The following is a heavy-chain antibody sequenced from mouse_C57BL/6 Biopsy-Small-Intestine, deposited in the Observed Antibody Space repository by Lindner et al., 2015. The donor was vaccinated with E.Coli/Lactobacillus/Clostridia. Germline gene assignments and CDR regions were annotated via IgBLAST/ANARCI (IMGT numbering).Heavy chain of an antibody. CDR3: VRAHYYDGFAY. D-gene: IGHD2-4*01. CDR1: GFSFNTYA. J-gene: IGHJ3*01. V-gene: IGHV10-1*01. Sequence: VQLQESGGGLVQPKGSLKLSCAASGFSFNTYAMNWVRQAPGKGLEWVARIRSKSNNYATYYADSVKDRFTISRDDSQSMLYLQMNNLKTEDTAMYYCVRAHYYDGFAYWGQGTLVTVSA. CDR2: IRSKSNNYAT.